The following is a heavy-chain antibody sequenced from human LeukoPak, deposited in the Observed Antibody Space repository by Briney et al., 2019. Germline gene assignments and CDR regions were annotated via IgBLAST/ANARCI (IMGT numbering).Heavy chain of an antibody. CDR2: ISGGAGST. Sequence: QTGGSLRLSCGASGFTFSNYAMSWVRQAPRKGLEWVSAISGGAGSTYYTDSVKGRFTISRDNSKSTLYLQMNNLRAEDAAVYYCARHGGMVVIITLASWGQGTLVTVSS. D-gene: IGHD3-22*01. J-gene: IGHJ4*02. CDR1: GFTFSNYA. V-gene: IGHV3-23*01. CDR3: ARHGGMVVIITLAS.